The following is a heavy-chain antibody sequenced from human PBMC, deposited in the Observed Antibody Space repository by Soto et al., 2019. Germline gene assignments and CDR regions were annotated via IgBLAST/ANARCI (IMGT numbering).Heavy chain of an antibody. V-gene: IGHV4-59*01. CDR1: GGSISSYY. J-gene: IGHJ6*02. D-gene: IGHD2-15*01. CDR2: IYYSGST. Sequence: PSENLSLTCTVSGGSISSYYWSWIRQPPGKGLEWIGYIYYSGSTNYNPSLKSRVTISVDTSKNQFSLKLSSVTAADTAVYYCARGKGLGYCSGGSCYHALDGMDVWGQGTTFTVSS. CDR3: ARGKGLGYCSGGSCYHALDGMDV.